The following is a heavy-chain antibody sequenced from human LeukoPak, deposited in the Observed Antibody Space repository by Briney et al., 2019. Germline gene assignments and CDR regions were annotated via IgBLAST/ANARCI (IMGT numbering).Heavy chain of an antibody. Sequence: GGSLRLSCAASGFTFSSYEMNWVRQAPGKGLEWVSYISSSGSTIYYADSVKGRFTISRDNAKDSLYLQMNSLRAEDTAVYYCAREAGLYGDYVRRFDPWGQGTLVTVSS. V-gene: IGHV3-48*03. CDR1: GFTFSSYE. D-gene: IGHD4-17*01. J-gene: IGHJ5*02. CDR2: ISSSGSTI. CDR3: AREAGLYGDYVRRFDP.